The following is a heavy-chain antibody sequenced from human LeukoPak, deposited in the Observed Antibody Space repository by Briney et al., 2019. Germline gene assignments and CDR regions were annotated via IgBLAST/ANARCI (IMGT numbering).Heavy chain of an antibody. Sequence: GGSLRLSCAASGFTFSSYAMSWVRQAPGKGLEWVSDISSSGSNTYYADSVKGQFTISRDNSKNTLYLQMNSLRAEDTAVYYCAKDNAAVPSERGGFDFWGQGTLVTVSS. CDR1: GFTFSSYA. V-gene: IGHV3-23*01. D-gene: IGHD6-19*01. J-gene: IGHJ4*02. CDR2: ISSSGSNT. CDR3: AKDNAAVPSERGGFDF.